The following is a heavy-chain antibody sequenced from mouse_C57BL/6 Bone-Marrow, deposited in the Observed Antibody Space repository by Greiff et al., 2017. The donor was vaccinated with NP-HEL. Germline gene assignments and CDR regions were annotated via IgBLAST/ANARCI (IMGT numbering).Heavy chain of an antibody. D-gene: IGHD1-1*01. CDR2: IYPVSGET. CDR1: GYTFTDYI. V-gene: IGHV1-11*01. CDR3: GRGGSTVGYAMDD. Sequence: VQLQQSGAELVSPGASVTLSCKASGYTFTDYIMNWVKQRPGQGLEWIGRIYPVSGETNYNQKFMGKATFSVDRSSSTVYMVLNSLTSEDPAVYYCGRGGSTVGYAMDDWGQGTSGTVSS. J-gene: IGHJ4*01.